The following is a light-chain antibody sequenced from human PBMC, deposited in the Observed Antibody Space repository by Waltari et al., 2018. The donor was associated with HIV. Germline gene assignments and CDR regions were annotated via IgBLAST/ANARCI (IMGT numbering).Light chain of an antibody. Sequence: QSALTQPASVSGSPGQSITISCSGASTDIGASDYVSWYRQPPDRAPRLILYEVKKRPSGVSSRFSRSKSGNTASLTISGLQVEDEAVYFCSSYSTGDTLVLFGGGTRLTVL. CDR2: EVK. CDR1: STDIGASDY. CDR3: SSYSTGDTLVL. V-gene: IGLV2-14*01. J-gene: IGLJ2*01.